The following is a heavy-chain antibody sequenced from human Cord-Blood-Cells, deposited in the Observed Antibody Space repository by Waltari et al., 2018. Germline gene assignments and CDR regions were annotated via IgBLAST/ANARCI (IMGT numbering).Heavy chain of an antibody. V-gene: IGHV1-69*06. CDR1: GGTFRSYV. CDR2: IHPIFGTA. CDR3: ASAGSDGAGSYYDY. D-gene: IGHD3-10*01. J-gene: IGHJ4*02. Sequence: QVQPVQSGGEVEKPGSSVKVSSKASGGTFRSYVIRWVRKDPGECLEWMGGIHPIFGTASYAQKFQGRGTITADKATSAAYMELSSLRSEDTGVYYGASAGSDGAGSYYDYWGQGTLVTVSS.